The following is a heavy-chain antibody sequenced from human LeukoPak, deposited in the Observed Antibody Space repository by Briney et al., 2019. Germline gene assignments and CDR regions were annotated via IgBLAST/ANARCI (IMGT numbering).Heavy chain of an antibody. CDR3: ARSLSCCGAARAYFDS. CDR1: GDSISSYY. D-gene: IGHD2-21*01. CDR2: FFYSGST. Sequence: SETLSLTCTVSGDSISSYYWSWIWQPPGKGLEWIGYFFYSGSTNYNPSLKSRVTISVDTSKNQFSLNLRSVTAADTAVYYCARSLSCCGAARAYFDSWGQGILVTVSS. J-gene: IGHJ4*02. V-gene: IGHV4-59*01.